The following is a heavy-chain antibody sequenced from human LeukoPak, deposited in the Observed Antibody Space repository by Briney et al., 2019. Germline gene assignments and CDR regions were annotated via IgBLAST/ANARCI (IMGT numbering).Heavy chain of an antibody. CDR1: GFTFSSYA. D-gene: IGHD4-17*01. J-gene: IGHJ4*02. V-gene: IGHV3-7*04. CDR3: ARGGDYGSFDY. Sequence: GGSLRLSCAASGFTFSSYAMSWVRQAPGKGLEWVANIKQHGSEKYYVDSVKGRFTISRDNAKNSLYLQMNSLRAEDTAVYYCARGGDYGSFDYWGQGTLVTVSS. CDR2: IKQHGSEK.